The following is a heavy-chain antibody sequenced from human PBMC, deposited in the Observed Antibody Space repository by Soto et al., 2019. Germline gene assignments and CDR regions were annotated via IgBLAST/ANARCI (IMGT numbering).Heavy chain of an antibody. D-gene: IGHD1-26*01. V-gene: IGHV3-23*01. Sequence: EVQLLESGGGLVQPGGSLRLSCAASGFTFSYYAMSWVRQAPGKGLEWVSGMRGSGGSTHYADSVKGRFTISRDNSKNMFYLQMNSLTVEDTAVYFCAQGKGLGATPDGANYWGQGTLVNVSS. CDR3: AQGKGLGATPDGANY. J-gene: IGHJ4*02. CDR1: GFTFSYYA. CDR2: MRGSGGST.